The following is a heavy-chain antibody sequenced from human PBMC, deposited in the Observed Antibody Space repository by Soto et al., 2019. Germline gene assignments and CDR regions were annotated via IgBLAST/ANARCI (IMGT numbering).Heavy chain of an antibody. V-gene: IGHV1-3*01. D-gene: IGHD2-2*01. CDR2: IDAGNGNT. Sequence: ASVKVCCKASGYTFTSYAMHWVRQAPGQRLEWMGWIDAGNGNTKYSQKFQGRVTITRDTSASTAYMELSSLRSEDTAVYYCARDVRSIVVVPAAMAGFDPWGQGTLVTVSS. J-gene: IGHJ5*02. CDR1: GYTFTSYA. CDR3: ARDVRSIVVVPAAMAGFDP.